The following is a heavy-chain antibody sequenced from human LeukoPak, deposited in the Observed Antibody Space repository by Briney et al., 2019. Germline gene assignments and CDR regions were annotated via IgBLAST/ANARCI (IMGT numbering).Heavy chain of an antibody. CDR1: GFTFSSYA. Sequence: PGRSLRLSCAASGFTFSSYAMHWVRQAPGKGLEWVAVISYDGSNKYYADSVKGRFTISRDNSKNTLYLQMNSLRAEDTAVYYCARVGSGYNPRGAFDIWGQGTMVTVSS. CDR2: ISYDGSNK. V-gene: IGHV3-30-3*01. D-gene: IGHD5-18*01. CDR3: ARVGSGYNPRGAFDI. J-gene: IGHJ3*02.